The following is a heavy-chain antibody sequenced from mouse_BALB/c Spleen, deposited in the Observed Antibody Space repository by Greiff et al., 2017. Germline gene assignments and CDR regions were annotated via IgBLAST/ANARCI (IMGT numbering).Heavy chain of an antibody. Sequence: VQLQQSGPELVKPGASVKMSCKASGYTFTSYVMHWVKQKPGQGLEWIGYINPYNDGTKYNEKFKGKATLTSDKSSSTAYMELSSLTSEDSAVYYCARPTATYYYAMDYWGQGTSGTVSS. D-gene: IGHD1-2*01. CDR2: INPYNDGT. CDR1: GYTFTSYV. J-gene: IGHJ4*01. CDR3: ARPTATYYYAMDY. V-gene: IGHV1-14*01.